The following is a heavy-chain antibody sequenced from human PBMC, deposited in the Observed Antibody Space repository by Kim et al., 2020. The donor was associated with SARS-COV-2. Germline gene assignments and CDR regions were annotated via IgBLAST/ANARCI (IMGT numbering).Heavy chain of an antibody. CDR2: IKQDGSEK. V-gene: IGHV3-7*01. J-gene: IGHJ6*02. CDR1: GFTFSSYW. D-gene: IGHD6-13*01. Sequence: GGSLRLSCAASGFTFSSYWMSWVRQAPGKGLEWVANIKQDGSEKYYVDSVKGRFTISRDNAKNSLYLQMNSLRAEDTAVYYCARDCLYSSEAAAGTYSYYYYGMDVWGQGTTVTVSS. CDR3: ARDCLYSSEAAAGTYSYYYYGMDV.